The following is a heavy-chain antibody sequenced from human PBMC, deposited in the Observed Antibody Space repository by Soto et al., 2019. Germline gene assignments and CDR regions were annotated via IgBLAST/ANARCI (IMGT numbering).Heavy chain of an antibody. J-gene: IGHJ6*02. CDR2: ISASGSTI. D-gene: IGHD3-22*01. CDR1: GFVFSDYY. CDR3: ARGENYYETSGYYYTISYYGMEV. V-gene: IGHV3-11*01. Sequence: GGSLRLSCAASGFVFSDYYMSWIRQAPGKWLEWVSDISASGSTIYYADSVKGRFTVSRDNAKNSLYLEMHSLRAEDTAIYYCARGENYYETSGYYYTISYYGMEVWGQGXTVTVSS.